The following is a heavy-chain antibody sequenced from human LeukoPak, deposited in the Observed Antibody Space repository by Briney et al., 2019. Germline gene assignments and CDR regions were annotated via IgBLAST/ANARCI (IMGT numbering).Heavy chain of an antibody. CDR2: IYSGGST. D-gene: IGHD5-24*01. CDR3: ARDPGGMATINYFDY. CDR1: GFTVSSNY. J-gene: IGHJ4*02. Sequence: GGSLRLSCAASGFTVSSNYMSWVRQAPGKGLEWVSVIYSGGSTYYADSVKGRFTISRDNAKNSLYLQMNSLRAEDTALYHCARDPGGMATINYFDYWGQGTLVTVSS. V-gene: IGHV3-53*01.